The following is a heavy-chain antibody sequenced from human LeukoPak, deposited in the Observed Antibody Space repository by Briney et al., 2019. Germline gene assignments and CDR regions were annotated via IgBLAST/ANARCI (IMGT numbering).Heavy chain of an antibody. CDR2: IIPILGIA. J-gene: IGHJ4*02. V-gene: IGHV1-69*04. D-gene: IGHD3-22*01. CDR1: GGTFSSYA. CDR3: ARKDYYYDSSGYYNFDY. Sequence: SVKVSCKASGGTFSSYAISWVRQAPGQGLEWMGRIIPILGIANYAQKFQGRVMITADKSTSTAYMELSSLRSDDTAVYYCARKDYYYDSSGYYNFDYWGQGTLVTVSS.